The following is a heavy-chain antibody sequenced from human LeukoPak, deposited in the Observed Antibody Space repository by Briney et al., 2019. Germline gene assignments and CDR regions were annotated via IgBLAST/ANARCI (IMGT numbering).Heavy chain of an antibody. J-gene: IGHJ4*02. CDR2: ISGSGGST. D-gene: IGHD6-19*01. CDR3: AKDSPPRPGELAVAGEFDY. Sequence: GGSLRLSCAASGFTFSSYAMHWVRQAPGKGLEWVSAISGSGGSTYYADSVKGRFTISRDNSKNTLYLQMNSLRAEDTAVYYCAKDSPPRPGELAVAGEFDYWGQGTLVTVSS. V-gene: IGHV3-23*01. CDR1: GFTFSSYA.